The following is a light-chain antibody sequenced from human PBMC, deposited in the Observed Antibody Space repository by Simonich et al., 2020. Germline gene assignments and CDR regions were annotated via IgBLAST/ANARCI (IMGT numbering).Light chain of an antibody. V-gene: IGKV3-15*01. Sequence: EIVMTQSPATLSVSPGERATLSCRASQSGSSNLAWYPQKPGQAPRLLIYGASTRATGIPARFSGSGSGTEFTLTISSMQSEDFAVYYCQQYNNWPPWTFGQGTKVEIK. CDR3: QQYNNWPPWT. J-gene: IGKJ1*01. CDR1: QSGSSN. CDR2: GAS.